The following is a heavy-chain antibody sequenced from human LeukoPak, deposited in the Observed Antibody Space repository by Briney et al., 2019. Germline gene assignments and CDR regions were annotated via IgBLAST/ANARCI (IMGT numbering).Heavy chain of an antibody. J-gene: IGHJ4*02. CDR3: ARVQYDYVWGSYRYVSGTIDY. D-gene: IGHD3-16*02. CDR2: IYTSGST. Sequence: PSETLSLTCTVSDGSISSSNYYWSWIRQPAGKGLEWIGRIYTSGSTYYNPSLKSRVTISVDTSKNQFSLKLSSVTAADTAVYYCARVQYDYVWGSYRYVSGTIDYWGQGTLVTVSS. V-gene: IGHV4-61*02. CDR1: DGSISSSNYY.